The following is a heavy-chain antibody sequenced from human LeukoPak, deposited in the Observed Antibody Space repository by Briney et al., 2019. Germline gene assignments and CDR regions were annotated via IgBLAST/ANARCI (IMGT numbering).Heavy chain of an antibody. V-gene: IGHV2-5*01. D-gene: IGHD6-19*01. J-gene: IGHJ5*01. CDR3: AHRRTASGWSDFFDS. CDR1: GFSVTTSGVS. Sequence: SGPTLVKPTQTLTLTCTFSGFSVTTSGVSVGWIRQPPEKALEWLAVIYWNDNKYYNPSLNNRVTVTKDTSKNQVVLTLTNMDPVDTATYYCAHRRTASGWSDFFDSWGPGTLVTVSS. CDR2: IYWNDNK.